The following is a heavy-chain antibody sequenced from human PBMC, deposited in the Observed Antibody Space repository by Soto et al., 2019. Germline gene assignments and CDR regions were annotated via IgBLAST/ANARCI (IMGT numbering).Heavy chain of an antibody. CDR2: IGKDGTNR. CDR1: GFTFSSYG. J-gene: IGHJ4*02. V-gene: IGHV3-33*01. D-gene: IGHD4-4*01. CDR3: ARDDDLAGNGLDY. Sequence: GGSLRLSCAASGFTFSSYGMHWVRQAPGEGLEWMAVIGKDGTNRDHADSVKGRSTISRDNSKNMLYLQMNRLGADDTAMYYCARDDDLAGNGLDYWGQGTLVTVSS.